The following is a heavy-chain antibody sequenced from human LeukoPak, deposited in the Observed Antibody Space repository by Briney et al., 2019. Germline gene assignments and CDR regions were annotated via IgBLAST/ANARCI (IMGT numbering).Heavy chain of an antibody. D-gene: IGHD6-13*01. CDR3: AKDPGSSWENWFDP. CDR1: GFTFSSCA. CDR2: ISGSGGST. Sequence: GSLRLSCAASGFTFSSCAMTWVRQAPGKGLEWVSAISGSGGSTYYADSVKGRFSISRDNSKNTLYLQMNSLRAEVTAVYYCAKDPGSSWENWFDPWGQGTLVTVSS. V-gene: IGHV3-23*01. J-gene: IGHJ5*02.